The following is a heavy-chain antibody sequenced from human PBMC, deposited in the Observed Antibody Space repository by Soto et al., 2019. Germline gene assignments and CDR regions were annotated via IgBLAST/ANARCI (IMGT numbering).Heavy chain of an antibody. CDR2: INHSGST. D-gene: IGHD1-1*01. J-gene: IGHJ4*02. CDR1: GGSFSRYY. CDR3: ARHSYPDDIFDY. V-gene: IGHV4-34*01. Sequence: PSETLSLTCDVYGGSFSRYYWNWIRQPPGKGLEWLGEINHSGSTYYNPSLKSRVTISVDTSKNQFSLKLSSVTAADTAVYYCARHSYPDDIFDYWGQGTLVTVSS.